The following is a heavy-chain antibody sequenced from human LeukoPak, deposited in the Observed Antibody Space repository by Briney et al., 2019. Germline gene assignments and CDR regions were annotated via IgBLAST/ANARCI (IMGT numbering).Heavy chain of an antibody. J-gene: IGHJ4*02. Sequence: PSQTLSLTCAVSGGSISSGGYSWSWIRQPPGKGLEWIGYIYHSGSTYYNPSLKSRVTISVDASKNQFSLKLSSVTAADTAVYYCARTSGYGDYYWGQGTLVTVSS. D-gene: IGHD4-17*01. CDR2: IYHSGST. CDR3: ARTSGYGDYY. V-gene: IGHV4-30-2*05. CDR1: GGSISSGGYS.